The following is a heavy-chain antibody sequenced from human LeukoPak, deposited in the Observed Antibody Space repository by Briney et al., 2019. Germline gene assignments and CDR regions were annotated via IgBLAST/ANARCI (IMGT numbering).Heavy chain of an antibody. CDR1: GFTFSSYW. V-gene: IGHV3-23*01. CDR3: AKSVGYSSGTDFDY. CDR2: IGGSGDST. D-gene: IGHD6-19*01. Sequence: PGGSLRLSCAASGFTFSSYWMSWVRQAPGKGLEWVSAIGGSGDSTFYADSVKGRFTISRDNSKSTLYLQMNSLRAEDTALYYCAKSVGYSSGTDFDYWGQGTLVTVSS. J-gene: IGHJ4*02.